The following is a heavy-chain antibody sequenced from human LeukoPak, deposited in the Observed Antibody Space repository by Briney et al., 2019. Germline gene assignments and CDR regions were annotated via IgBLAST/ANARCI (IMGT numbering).Heavy chain of an antibody. Sequence: SETLPLTCAVYGGSFSGYYWSWIRQPPGKGLEWIGEINHSGSTNYNPSLKSRVTISVDTSKNQFSLKLSSVTAADTAVYYCARGSNSSSWFDYWGQGTLVTVSS. CDR1: GGSFSGYY. CDR2: INHSGST. D-gene: IGHD6-13*01. CDR3: ARGSNSSSWFDY. V-gene: IGHV4-34*01. J-gene: IGHJ4*02.